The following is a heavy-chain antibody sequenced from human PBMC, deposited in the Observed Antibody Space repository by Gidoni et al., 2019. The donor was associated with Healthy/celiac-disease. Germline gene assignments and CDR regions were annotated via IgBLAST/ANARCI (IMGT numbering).Heavy chain of an antibody. CDR2: IWYDGSNK. CDR1: GFTFSSYG. D-gene: IGHD7-27*01. Sequence: QVQLVESGGGVVQPGRSLRPSCAASGFTFSSYGMHWVRQAPGKGLEWVAVIWYDGSNKYYADSVKGRFTISRDNSKNTLYLQMNSLRAEDTAVYYCAREELGSCDYWGQGTLVTVSS. CDR3: AREELGSCDY. V-gene: IGHV3-33*01. J-gene: IGHJ4*02.